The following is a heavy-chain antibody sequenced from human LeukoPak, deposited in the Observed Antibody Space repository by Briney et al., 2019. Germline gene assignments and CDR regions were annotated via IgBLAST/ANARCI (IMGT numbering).Heavy chain of an antibody. CDR2: INPSGSTI. CDR3: ARVRSAAAGENWFDP. J-gene: IGHJ5*02. CDR1: GFIFSNYE. D-gene: IGHD6-13*01. V-gene: IGHV3-48*03. Sequence: GGSLRLSCAASGFIFSNYEMNWVRQAPGKGLERVSYINPSGSTIYYADSVKGRFTMSRDNAKNSLYLQMNSLRAEDTAVYYCARVRSAAAGENWFDPWGQGTLVAVSS.